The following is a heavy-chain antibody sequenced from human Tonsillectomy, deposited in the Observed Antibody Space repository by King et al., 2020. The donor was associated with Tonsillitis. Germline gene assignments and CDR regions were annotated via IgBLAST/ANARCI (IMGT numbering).Heavy chain of an antibody. CDR3: AKDFGDCPFLVDFYYYGMDV. CDR2: VSYDGREE. Sequence: VQLVESGGRVVQPGRSLRLSCVASGFTLTAHAIHWVRQAPGKGLAWVAAVSYDGREELYADSVKGRFTIPRDSSKNTVYLQMNSLRPEDTAIYYCAKDFGDCPFLVDFYYYGMDVWGLXTTVTVS. V-gene: IGHV3-30*18. CDR1: GFTLTAHA. D-gene: IGHD2-21*02. J-gene: IGHJ6*02.